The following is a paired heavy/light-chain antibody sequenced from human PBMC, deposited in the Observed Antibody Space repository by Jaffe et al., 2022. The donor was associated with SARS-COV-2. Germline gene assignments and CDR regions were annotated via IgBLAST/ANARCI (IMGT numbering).Heavy chain of an antibody. CDR3: AKVWRSSALVRGVIIDYYYYGMDV. J-gene: IGHJ6*02. V-gene: IGHV3-30*18. CDR1: GFTFSSYG. Sequence: QVQLVESGGGVVQPGRSLRLSCAASGFTFSSYGMHWVRQAPGKGLEWVAVISYDGSNKYYADSVKGRFTISRDNSKNTLYLQMNSLRAEDTAVYYCAKVWRSSALVRGVIIDYYYYGMDVWGQGTTVTVSS. D-gene: IGHD3-10*01. CDR2: ISYDGSNK.
Light chain of an antibody. CDR1: SSDVGGYNY. Sequence: QSALTQPASVSGSPGQSITISCTGTSSDVGGYNYVSWYQQHPGKAPKLMIYEVSNRPSGVPDRFSGSKSGNTASLTISGLQAEDEADYYCSSYTSSSTLAFGGGTKLTVL. CDR3: SSYTSSSTLA. J-gene: IGLJ2*01. V-gene: IGLV2-14*01. CDR2: EVS.